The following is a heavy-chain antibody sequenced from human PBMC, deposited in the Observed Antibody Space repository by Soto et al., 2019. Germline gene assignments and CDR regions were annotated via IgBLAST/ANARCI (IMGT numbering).Heavy chain of an antibody. J-gene: IGHJ5*02. CDR2: INHSGST. CDR1: GGSFSGYY. D-gene: IGHD6-13*01. V-gene: IGHV4-34*01. CDR3: AYIAAAGNNWFDP. Sequence: ETLSLTCAVYGGSFSGYYWSWIRQPPGKGLEWIGEINHSGSTNYNPSLKSRVTISVDTSKNQFSLKLSSVTAADTAVYYCAYIAAAGNNWFDPWGQGTLVTVSS.